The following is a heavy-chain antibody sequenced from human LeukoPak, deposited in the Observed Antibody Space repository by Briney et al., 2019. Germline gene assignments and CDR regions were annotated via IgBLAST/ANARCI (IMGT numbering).Heavy chain of an antibody. D-gene: IGHD7-27*01. V-gene: IGHV3-21*01. J-gene: IGHJ4*02. CDR1: GFTFSSYS. Sequence: GGSLRLSCAAPGFTFSSYSMNWVRQAPGKGLELVSSISSSSSYIYYADSVKGRFTISRDNAKNSLYLQMNSLRAEDTAVYYCARQTGDYPDFDYWGQGTLVTVSS. CDR3: ARQTGDYPDFDY. CDR2: ISSSSSYI.